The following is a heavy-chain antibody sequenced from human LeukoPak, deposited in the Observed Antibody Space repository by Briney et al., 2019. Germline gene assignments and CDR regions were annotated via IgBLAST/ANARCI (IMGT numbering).Heavy chain of an antibody. CDR1: GFTFDIYA. D-gene: IGHD3-10*01. CDR2: VSHVGDRP. Sequence: GGSLRLSCSASGFTFDIYAMSWVRQAPGKGLEWVLSVSHVGDRPNYADSVKGRFTVSRDNSKNTLYLQMNSLRAEDTAVYYCARADGSGSYYFDYWGQGTLVTVSS. J-gene: IGHJ4*02. V-gene: IGHV3-23*01. CDR3: ARADGSGSYYFDY.